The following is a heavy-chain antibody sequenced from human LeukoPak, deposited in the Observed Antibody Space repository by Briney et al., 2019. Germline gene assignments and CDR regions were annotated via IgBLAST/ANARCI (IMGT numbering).Heavy chain of an antibody. D-gene: IGHD4-17*01. J-gene: IGHJ4*02. CDR2: INHSGST. CDR1: GGSFSGYY. CDR3: ARGGPSYGPNDY. V-gene: IGHV4-34*01. Sequence: SETLSLTCAVYGGSFSGYYWSWIRQPPGKGLEWIGEINHSGSTNYNPSLKSRITISVDTSKNQFSLKLSSVTAADTAVHYCARGGPSYGPNDYWGQGTLVTVSS.